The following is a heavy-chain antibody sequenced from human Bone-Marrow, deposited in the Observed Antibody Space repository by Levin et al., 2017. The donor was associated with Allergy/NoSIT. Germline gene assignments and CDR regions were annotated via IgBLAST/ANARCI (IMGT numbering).Heavy chain of an antibody. CDR3: AKDFNVVEVATIDNEDFFDY. J-gene: IGHJ4*02. D-gene: IGHD5-24*01. CDR2: ITGSGGST. CDR1: GFTFRTYA. Sequence: GGSLRLSCAASGFTFRTYAMGWVRQAPGKGLEWVSAITGSGGSTYYADSVKGRFTISRDNSKNTLYLQMNSLRAEDTAVYYCAKDFNVVEVATIDNEDFFDYWGQGTLVTVSS. V-gene: IGHV3-23*01.